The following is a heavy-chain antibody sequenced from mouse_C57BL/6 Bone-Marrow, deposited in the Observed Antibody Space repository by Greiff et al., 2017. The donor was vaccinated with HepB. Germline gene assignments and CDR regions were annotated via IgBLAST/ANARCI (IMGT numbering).Heavy chain of an antibody. CDR3: ARERHYFDY. V-gene: IGHV5-4*01. CDR2: ISDGGSYT. CDR1: GFTFSSYA. Sequence: EVKVVESGGGLVKPGGSLKLSCAASGFTFSSYAMSWVRQTPEKRLEWVATISDGGSYTYYPDNVKGRFTISRDNAKNNLYLQMSHLKSEDTAMYYCARERHYFDYWGQGTTRTVSS. J-gene: IGHJ2*01.